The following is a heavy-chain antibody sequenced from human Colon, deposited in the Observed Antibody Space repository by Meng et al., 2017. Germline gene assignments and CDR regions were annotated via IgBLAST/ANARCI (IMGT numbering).Heavy chain of an antibody. Sequence: QGHVQASGPGRVRPSDTLSLTCTVSCGSVSSGTYYWGWIRQPPGKGLEWIGCIYYSGTTNYNPSLKSRVTISVDTSKNQFSLKLSSVTPADTAVYFCARDRVPGKYWGQGTLVTVSS. CDR1: CGSVSSGTYY. V-gene: IGHV4-61*01. D-gene: IGHD1-14*01. J-gene: IGHJ4*02. CDR2: IYYSGTT. CDR3: ARDRVPGKY.